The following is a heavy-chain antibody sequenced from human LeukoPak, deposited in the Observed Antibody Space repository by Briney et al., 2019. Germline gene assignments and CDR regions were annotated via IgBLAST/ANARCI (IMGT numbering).Heavy chain of an antibody. J-gene: IGHJ5*02. Sequence: ASVKVSCKASGYTFTGYYMHWVRQAPGQGLEWMRWINPNSGGTNYAQKFQGRVTMTRDTSISTAYMELSRLRSDDTAVYYCASARITMVRGVIITRFDPWGQGTLVTVSS. CDR2: INPNSGGT. CDR3: ASARITMVRGVIITRFDP. CDR1: GYTFTGYY. D-gene: IGHD3-10*01. V-gene: IGHV1-2*02.